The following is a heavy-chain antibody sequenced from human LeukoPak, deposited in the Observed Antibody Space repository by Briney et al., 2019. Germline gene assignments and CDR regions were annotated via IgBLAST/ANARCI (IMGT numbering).Heavy chain of an antibody. D-gene: IGHD3/OR15-3a*01. Sequence: SETLSLTCTVSGGSISSSSYYWGWIRQPPGKGLEWIGTIYYTGTTYYNPSLESRITISVDTSKNQFSLKLTSVTAADTAVYFCARGLGPFDDWGQGTLSPSPQ. CDR2: IYYTGTT. V-gene: IGHV4-39*01. CDR1: GGSISSSSYY. J-gene: IGHJ4*02. CDR3: ARGLGPFDD.